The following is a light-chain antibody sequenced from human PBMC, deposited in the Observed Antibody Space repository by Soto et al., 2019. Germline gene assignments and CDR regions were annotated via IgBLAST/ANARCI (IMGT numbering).Light chain of an antibody. V-gene: IGLV3-21*02. CDR3: QVWDGRSDHVV. J-gene: IGLJ2*01. CDR1: NIGSRS. Sequence: SCELTQPPSVSVAPGQTARITCGGDNIGSRSVHWYQQKPGQAPVVVVFDDSDRPSGIPERFSGSNSGNTATLTISRVEAGDEADYYCQVWDGRSDHVVFGGGTKVTVL. CDR2: DDS.